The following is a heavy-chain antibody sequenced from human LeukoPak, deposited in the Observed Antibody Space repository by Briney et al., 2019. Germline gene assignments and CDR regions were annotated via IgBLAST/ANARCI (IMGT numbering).Heavy chain of an antibody. D-gene: IGHD3-10*01. V-gene: IGHV3-30*02. CDR1: GFTFSSYG. CDR3: AKARSLGSYFDY. J-gene: IGHJ4*02. Sequence: GGSLRLSCAASGFTFSSYGMHWVRQAPGKGLEWVAFIRYDGSNKYYADSVKGRFTISRDNSKNTLYLQMNSLRAEDTAVYYCAKARSLGSYFDYWGQGPLVTVSS. CDR2: IRYDGSNK.